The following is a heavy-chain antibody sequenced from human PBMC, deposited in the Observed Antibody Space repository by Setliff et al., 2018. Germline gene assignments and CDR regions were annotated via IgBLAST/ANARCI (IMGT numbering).Heavy chain of an antibody. CDR1: GYILNSYG. CDR2: INTHNGDT. CDR3: ARDADHYDTDENPIFDY. D-gene: IGHD3-9*01. Sequence: ASVKVSCKASGYILNSYGVSWVRQAPGQGLEWMGYINTHNGDTYYAQKLQVRVAMTTDTSTSTAYMELRSLRADDTAVYYCARDADHYDTDENPIFDYWGQGTLVTVSS. V-gene: IGHV1-18*01. J-gene: IGHJ4*02.